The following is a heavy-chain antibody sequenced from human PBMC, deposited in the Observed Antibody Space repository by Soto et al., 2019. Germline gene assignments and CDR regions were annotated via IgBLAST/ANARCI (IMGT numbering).Heavy chain of an antibody. D-gene: IGHD1-26*01. CDR3: AKDLMGGGATPIDWFDP. CDR2: ISGSGGST. CDR1: GFTFSSYA. Sequence: EVQLLESGGGLVQPGGSLRLSCAASGFTFSSYAMSWVRQAPGKGLEWVSAISGSGGSTYYAHSGKGRFTISRDNSKNTLYLQRNSLRAEDTAVYYCAKDLMGGGATPIDWFDPWGQGTLVTVSS. J-gene: IGHJ5*02. V-gene: IGHV3-23*01.